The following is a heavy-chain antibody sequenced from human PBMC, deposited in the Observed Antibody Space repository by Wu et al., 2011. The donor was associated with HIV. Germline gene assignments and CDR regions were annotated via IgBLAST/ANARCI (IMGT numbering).Heavy chain of an antibody. Sequence: QVQLVQSGAEVKKPGASVKVSCKASGYTFTNKGISWVRQAPGQGLEWMGWISAYNGNTNYAQKLQGRVTMTTDTSTSTAYMELRSLRFDDTAMYYCARDRHPMVGPWYYYYYMDVWGKGTTVTVSS. CDR3: ARDRHPMVGPWYYYYYMDV. CDR1: GYTFTNKG. V-gene: IGHV1-18*01. CDR2: ISAYNGNT. D-gene: IGHD3-10*01. J-gene: IGHJ6*03.